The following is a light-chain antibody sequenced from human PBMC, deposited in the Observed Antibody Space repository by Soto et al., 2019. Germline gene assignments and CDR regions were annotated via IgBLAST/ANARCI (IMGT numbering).Light chain of an antibody. CDR3: QQYNSYPWT. Sequence: IQMTQSPSSLSASVGDRVTITYRASQGIRNDLGWYQQKPGKAPNLLIYAASSLESGVPSRFSGSGSGTEFTLTINSLQPDDFATYYCQQYNSYPWTFGQGTKVDIK. V-gene: IGKV1-17*01. CDR1: QGIRND. CDR2: AAS. J-gene: IGKJ1*01.